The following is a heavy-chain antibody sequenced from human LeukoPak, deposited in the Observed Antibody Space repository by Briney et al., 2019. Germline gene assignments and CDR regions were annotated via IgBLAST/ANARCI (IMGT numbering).Heavy chain of an antibody. CDR3: ARHWGDSPNHSDDLYAFDI. CDR1: GGSVSSGSYY. CDR2: IYYTGHT. D-gene: IGHD1-14*01. Sequence: PSETLSLTCTVSGGSVSSGSYYWSWIRQPPGKGLEWIGYIYYTGHTDYNPSLRSRVTISVDTSKNQFSLKLSSVTAADTAVYYCARHWGDSPNHSDDLYAFDIWGQGTMVTVSS. V-gene: IGHV4-61*01. J-gene: IGHJ3*02.